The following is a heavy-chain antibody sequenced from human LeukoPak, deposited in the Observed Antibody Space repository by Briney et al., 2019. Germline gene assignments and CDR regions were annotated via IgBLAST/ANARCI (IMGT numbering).Heavy chain of an antibody. D-gene: IGHD3-16*01. V-gene: IGHV1-46*01. CDR3: ASGMQLRVGGLFLDTRYDGFDL. CDR1: GYTLTSHY. Sequence: GASVKVSCKASGYTLTSHYMHWVRQAPGQGLEWMGLISPRGGATIYGQKFQGRVTMTSDTSTSTVYMELSSLRPADTAVYYCASGMQLRVGGLFLDTRYDGFDLWGQGTMVTVSS. J-gene: IGHJ3*01. CDR2: ISPRGGAT.